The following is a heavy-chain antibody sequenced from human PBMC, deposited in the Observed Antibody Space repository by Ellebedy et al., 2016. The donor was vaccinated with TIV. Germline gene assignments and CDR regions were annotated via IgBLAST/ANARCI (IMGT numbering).Heavy chain of an antibody. Sequence: PGGSLRLSCAASGFTVSSNSMNWVCQGPGKGIEWVSVIYSGGGTSYADSVKGRFTIFRYTSKNTLFLQMKSLKAEDTAVYSCARKHLYGLDWGQGTLVTVSS. CDR2: IYSGGGT. CDR1: GFTVSSNS. J-gene: IGHJ4*02. V-gene: IGHV3-66*01. CDR3: ARKHLYGLD. D-gene: IGHD3-10*01.